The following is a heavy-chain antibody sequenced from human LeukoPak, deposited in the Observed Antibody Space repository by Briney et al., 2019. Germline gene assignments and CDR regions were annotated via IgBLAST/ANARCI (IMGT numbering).Heavy chain of an antibody. D-gene: IGHD3-22*01. V-gene: IGHV1-24*01. CDR3: ATELRSGYFDY. J-gene: IGHJ4*02. CDR1: GYTLSELS. Sequence: ASVKVSCKVSGYTLSELSMHWVRQAPGKELEWMGGFDPEDDERVYAQKFQGRVTMTEDTSTDTAYMELSSLRSEDTAIYYCATELRSGYFDYWGQGTLVTVSS. CDR2: FDPEDDER.